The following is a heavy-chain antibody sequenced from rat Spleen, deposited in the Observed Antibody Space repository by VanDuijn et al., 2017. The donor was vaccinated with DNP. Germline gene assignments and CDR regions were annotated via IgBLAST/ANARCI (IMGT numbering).Heavy chain of an antibody. Sequence: EVQLVESGGALVQPGRSLKVSCAVSGFTFGDSAMVWVRQSPEKGLEWVATISPDGSKTYYRDSVKGRFTVSRDDGRSILYLQMDSLRSEDTATYYCARHREQPFFDYWGQGVRVTVSS. CDR1: GFTFGDSA. D-gene: IGHD1-10*01. J-gene: IGHJ2*01. V-gene: IGHV5-17*01. CDR3: ARHREQPFFDY. CDR2: ISPDGSKT.